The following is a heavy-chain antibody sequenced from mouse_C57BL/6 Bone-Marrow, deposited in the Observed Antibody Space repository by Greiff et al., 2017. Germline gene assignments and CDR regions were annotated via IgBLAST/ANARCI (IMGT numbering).Heavy chain of an antibody. D-gene: IGHD2-5*01. CDR3: ARRSNPYYYAMDY. CDR2: ISSGSSTI. CDR1: GFTFSDYG. Sequence: EVHLVESGGGLVKPGGSLKLSCAASGFTFSDYGMHWVRQAPEKGLEWVAYISSGSSTIYYADTVKGRFPISRDNAKNTLFLQMTRLRSEDTAMYYGARRSNPYYYAMDYWGQGTSVTVSS. J-gene: IGHJ4*01. V-gene: IGHV5-17*01.